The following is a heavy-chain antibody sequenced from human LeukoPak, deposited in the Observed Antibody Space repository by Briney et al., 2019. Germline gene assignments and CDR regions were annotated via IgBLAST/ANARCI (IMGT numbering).Heavy chain of an antibody. CDR3: ARVGQYGGNPDY. D-gene: IGHD4-23*01. Sequence: SETLSLTCTVSGGSISSGDYYWSWIRQPPGKGLEWIGYIYYSGSTYYNPSLKSRVTISVDTSKNQFSLKLSSVTAADTAVYYRARVGQYGGNPDYWGQGTLVTVSS. CDR1: GGSISSGDYY. V-gene: IGHV4-30-4*01. CDR2: IYYSGST. J-gene: IGHJ4*02.